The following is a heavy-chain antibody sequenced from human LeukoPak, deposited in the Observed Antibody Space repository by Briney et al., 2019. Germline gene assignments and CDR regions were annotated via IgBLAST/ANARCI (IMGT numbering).Heavy chain of an antibody. CDR3: ATGVATAFTY. D-gene: IGHD5-12*01. J-gene: IGHJ4*02. CDR2: INPDSGDS. V-gene: IGHV1-2*02. CDR1: GYTFTDYY. Sequence: GASVKVSCKASGYTFTDYYVLWVRQAPGQGFEWMAFINPDSGDSYSAPKFQGRVTMTRDTSISTASMELNWLTSDDTAVYYCATGVATAFTYWGQGTLVTVSS.